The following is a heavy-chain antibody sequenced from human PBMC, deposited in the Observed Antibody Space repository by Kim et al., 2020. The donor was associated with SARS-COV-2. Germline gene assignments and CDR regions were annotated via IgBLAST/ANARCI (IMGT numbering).Heavy chain of an antibody. CDR1: GFTFSSYA. Sequence: GGSLRFSCAASGFTFSSYAMSWVRQAPGKGLEWVSAISGSGGSTYYADSVKGRFTISRDNSKNTLYLQMNSLRAEDTAVYYCAKEGYCSSTSCYFVYYYGMDVWGQGTTVTVSS. CDR3: AKEGYCSSTSCYFVYYYGMDV. CDR2: ISGSGGST. J-gene: IGHJ6*02. D-gene: IGHD2-2*01. V-gene: IGHV3-23*01.